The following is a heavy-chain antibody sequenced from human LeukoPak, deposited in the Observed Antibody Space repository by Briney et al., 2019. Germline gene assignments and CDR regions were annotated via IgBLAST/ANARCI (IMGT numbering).Heavy chain of an antibody. J-gene: IGHJ4*02. Sequence: PSETLSLTCTVSGVSISSYYWSWVRQPPGKGLEWIGYIYYSGSTNYNPSLKSRVTISVDTSKNQLSLMLSSVTAADTAVYYCARGRPGELDYWGQGTLVTVSS. CDR1: GVSISSYY. CDR2: IYYSGST. V-gene: IGHV4-59*01. D-gene: IGHD7-27*01. CDR3: ARGRPGELDY.